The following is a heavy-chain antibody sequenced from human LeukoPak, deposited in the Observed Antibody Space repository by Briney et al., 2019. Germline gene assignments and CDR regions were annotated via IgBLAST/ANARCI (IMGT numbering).Heavy chain of an antibody. CDR2: IYDSGST. CDR3: ARDGGYGGNFDY. D-gene: IGHD4-23*01. V-gene: IGHV4-31*03. CDR1: GGSVSSGGNY. J-gene: IGHJ4*02. Sequence: SQTLSLTCSVSGGSVSSGGNYWTWIRRRPGKGLQWIGYIYDSGSTYYNPSLKSRGTISADTSKNQFSLRLDSLTAADTAVYYCARDGGYGGNFDYWGRGTLVIVSS.